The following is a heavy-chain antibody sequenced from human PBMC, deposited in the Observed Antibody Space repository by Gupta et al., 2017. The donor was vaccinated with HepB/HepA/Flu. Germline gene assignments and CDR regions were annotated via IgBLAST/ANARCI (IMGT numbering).Heavy chain of an antibody. V-gene: IGHV3-30-3*01. CDR3: ARDQQLWRRIDY. CDR2: ISYDGSNK. D-gene: IGHD5-18*01. CDR1: GFTFSSYA. Sequence: QVQLVESGGGVVQPGRSLRLSCAASGFTFSSYAMHWVRQAPGKGLEWVAVISYDGSNKYYADSVKGRFTISRDNSKNTLYLQMNSLRAEDTAVYYCARDQQLWRRIDYWGQGTLVTVSS. J-gene: IGHJ4*02.